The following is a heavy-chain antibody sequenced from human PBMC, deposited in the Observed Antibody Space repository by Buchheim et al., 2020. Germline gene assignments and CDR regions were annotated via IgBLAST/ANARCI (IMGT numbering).Heavy chain of an antibody. J-gene: IGHJ4*02. Sequence: QVQLVESGGGLVKPGGSLRLSCAASGFNFGDYYMNWIRQVPGKGLEWLSYIDFSGTTIKYADSVKGRFSISRDNAKNTLYLQMNSLRAEDTAVYYCARNGPGYSSSFHDYWGQGTL. CDR1: GFNFGDYY. CDR2: IDFSGTTI. V-gene: IGHV3-11*01. D-gene: IGHD6-13*01. CDR3: ARNGPGYSSSFHDY.